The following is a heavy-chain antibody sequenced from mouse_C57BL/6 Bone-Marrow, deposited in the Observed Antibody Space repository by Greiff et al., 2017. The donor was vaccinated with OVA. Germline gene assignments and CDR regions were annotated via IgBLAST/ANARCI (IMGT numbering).Heavy chain of an antibody. V-gene: IGHV7-1*01. J-gene: IGHJ3*01. Sequence: EVKLVESGGGLVQSGRSLRFSCATSGFTFSDFYMEWVRQAPGKGLEWIAASRNKANDYTTEYSSSVKGRFIVSRDTSQSILYLQMNALRAEDTAIYYCARDGGTYDWFAYWGQGTLVTVSA. CDR1: GFTFSDFY. CDR2: SRNKANDYTT. D-gene: IGHD2-3*01. CDR3: ARDGGTYDWFAY.